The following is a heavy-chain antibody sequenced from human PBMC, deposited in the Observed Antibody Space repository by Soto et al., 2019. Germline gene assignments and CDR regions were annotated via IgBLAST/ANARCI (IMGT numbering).Heavy chain of an antibody. Sequence: KVSCKASGGTFSSYAISWVRQAPGQGLEWMGGIIPIFGTANYAQKFQGRVTITADESTSTAYMELSSLRSEGTAVYYCARSPQTYYYDSSGYLYWGQGTLVTVSS. J-gene: IGHJ4*02. V-gene: IGHV1-69*01. CDR1: GGTFSSYA. D-gene: IGHD3-22*01. CDR2: IIPIFGTA. CDR3: ARSPQTYYYDSSGYLY.